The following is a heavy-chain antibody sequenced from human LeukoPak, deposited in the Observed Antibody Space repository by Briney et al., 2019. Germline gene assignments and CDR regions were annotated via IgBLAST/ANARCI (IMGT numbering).Heavy chain of an antibody. CDR1: GFTFSSNW. D-gene: IGHD3-10*01. Sequence: GGSLRLSCAASGFTFSSNWMSWVRQAPGKGLEWVSAISGSGGSTYYADSVKGRFTISRDNSKNTLYLQMNSLRAEDTAVYYCAKNEFGELPTFVDYWGQGTLVTVSS. V-gene: IGHV3-23*01. CDR3: AKNEFGELPTFVDY. CDR2: ISGSGGST. J-gene: IGHJ4*02.